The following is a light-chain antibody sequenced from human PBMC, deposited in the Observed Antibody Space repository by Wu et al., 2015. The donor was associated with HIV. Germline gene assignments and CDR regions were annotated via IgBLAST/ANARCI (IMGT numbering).Light chain of an antibody. CDR3: QQYSSTPIT. CDR2: AAS. CDR1: ETISSY. V-gene: IGKV1-8*01. Sequence: AIRLTQSPSSLSASTGDRVTITCRANETISSYLAWYQQKPGEAPKLLIYAASTLQSGVPSRFSGSGSGTDFILTISCLQSEDFASYYCQQYSSTPITFGPGTRL. J-gene: IGKJ5*01.